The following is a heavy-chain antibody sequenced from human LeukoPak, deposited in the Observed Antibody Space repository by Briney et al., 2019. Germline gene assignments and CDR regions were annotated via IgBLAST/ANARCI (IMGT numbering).Heavy chain of an antibody. V-gene: IGHV3-21*01. CDR2: ISGSSYI. J-gene: IGHJ4*02. CDR3: ARTTVTTVPY. CDR1: GFTFSSYS. Sequence: GGSLRLSCAASGFTFSSYSMNWVRQAPGKGLEWVSSISGSSYIYYADSVKGRFTISRDNAKNSLYLQMNSLRAEDTAVYYCARTTVTTVPYWGQGTLVTVSS. D-gene: IGHD4-17*01.